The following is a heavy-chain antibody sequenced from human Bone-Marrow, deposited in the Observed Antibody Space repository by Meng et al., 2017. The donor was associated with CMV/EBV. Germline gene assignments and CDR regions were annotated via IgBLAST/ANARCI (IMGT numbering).Heavy chain of an antibody. CDR3: ARECQRGFGGTDAFDI. Sequence: SETLSLTCAVYGGSFSGYYWSWIRQPPGKGLEWIGEINHSGSTNYNPSLKSRVTISVDTSKNQFSPKLSSVTAADTAVYYCARECQRGFGGTDAFDIWGQGTTVTVSS. CDR2: INHSGST. D-gene: IGHD3-10*01. CDR1: GGSFSGYY. V-gene: IGHV4-34*01. J-gene: IGHJ3*02.